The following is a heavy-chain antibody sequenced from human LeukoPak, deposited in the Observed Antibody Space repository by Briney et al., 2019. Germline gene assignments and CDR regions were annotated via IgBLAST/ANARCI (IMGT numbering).Heavy chain of an antibody. J-gene: IGHJ4*02. V-gene: IGHV4-59*01. CDR3: ARGGGSPEF. CDR1: GGSISSYY. D-gene: IGHD1-26*01. Sequence: SETLSLTCSVSGGSISSYYWSWIRQPPGKGLEWIGYIYYSGSTKYNPSLESRVTISVDTSKSQFSLKLSSVTTADTTVYYCARGGGSPEFWGQGTQVTVSS. CDR2: IYYSGST.